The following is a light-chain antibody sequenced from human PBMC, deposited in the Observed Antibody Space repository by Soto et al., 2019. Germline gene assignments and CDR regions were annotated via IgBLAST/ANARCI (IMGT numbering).Light chain of an antibody. CDR3: ATWHSSLRARV. J-gene: IGLJ3*02. CDR2: DNN. Sequence: QSVLTQPPSVSAAPGQKVTLSCSGTISNIGSNFVSWYQQLPGTAPKLLIYDNNKRPSGIPDRFSGSKSGTSATLGIAGLQTGDEAIYYCATWHSSLRARVFGGGTKVTVL. V-gene: IGLV1-51*01. CDR1: ISNIGSNF.